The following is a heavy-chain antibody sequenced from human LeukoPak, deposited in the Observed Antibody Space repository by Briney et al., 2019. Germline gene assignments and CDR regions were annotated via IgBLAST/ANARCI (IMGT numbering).Heavy chain of an antibody. Sequence: SETLSLTCFVSGGSMTRSSDYWGWIRQPPGEGLEWIGSIYYSGSANYNPSLKSRVTISVDTSKNQFSLKLSSVTAADTAVYYCARARIAAAGTRWFDPWGQGTLVTVSS. CDR2: IYYSGSA. CDR1: GGSMTRSSDY. CDR3: ARARIAAAGTRWFDP. J-gene: IGHJ5*02. V-gene: IGHV4-39*07. D-gene: IGHD6-13*01.